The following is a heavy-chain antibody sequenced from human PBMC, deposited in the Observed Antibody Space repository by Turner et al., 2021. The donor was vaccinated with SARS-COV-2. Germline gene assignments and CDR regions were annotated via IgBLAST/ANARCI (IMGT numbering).Heavy chain of an antibody. V-gene: IGHV3-33*01. CDR1: GFTFSTYG. Sequence: QVQLVESGGGVVQPGRSLRLSCAPSGFTFSTYGMHWVRQAPGKGLEWGAVIWYDGSNKYYADSVKGRLTISRDNSKNTLYLQMNSLRAEDTAVYYCARDSDSSGLLPHFDYWGQGTLVTVSS. D-gene: IGHD3-22*01. CDR2: IWYDGSNK. J-gene: IGHJ4*02. CDR3: ARDSDSSGLLPHFDY.